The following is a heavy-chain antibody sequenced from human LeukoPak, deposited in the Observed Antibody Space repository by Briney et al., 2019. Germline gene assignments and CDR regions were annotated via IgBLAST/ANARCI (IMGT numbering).Heavy chain of an antibody. V-gene: IGHV3-23*01. CDR1: GFTFSSYA. Sequence: GGSLRLSCAASGFTFSSYAMSWVRQAPGKGLEWVSAISGSGGSTYCADSVKGRFTISRDNSKNTLYLQMNSLRAEDTAVYYCANSGDTAMVLSDYWGQGTLVTVSS. CDR3: ANSGDTAMVLSDY. J-gene: IGHJ4*02. D-gene: IGHD5-18*01. CDR2: ISGSGGST.